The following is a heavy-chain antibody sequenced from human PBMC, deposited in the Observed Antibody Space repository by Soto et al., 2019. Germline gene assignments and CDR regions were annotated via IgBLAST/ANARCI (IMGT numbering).Heavy chain of an antibody. CDR3: ARDKTTQH. V-gene: IGHV4-59*01. J-gene: IGHJ1*01. Sequence: SETLSLTCTVSGGSISSYYLSWIRQPPGKGLEWIGYIYYSGSTNYNPSLKSRVTISVDTSKNQFSLKLSSVTAADTAVYYCARDKTTQHWGQGTLVTVSS. CDR1: GGSISSYY. CDR2: IYYSGST.